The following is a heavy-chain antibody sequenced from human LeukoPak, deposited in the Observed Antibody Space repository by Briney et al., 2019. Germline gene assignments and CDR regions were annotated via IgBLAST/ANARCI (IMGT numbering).Heavy chain of an antibody. J-gene: IGHJ4*02. V-gene: IGHV3-23*01. D-gene: IGHD3-22*01. CDR2: ISGSGGST. Sequence: GGSLRLSCAASGFTLSSCAVSWVRQAPGKGLEWVSAISGSGGSTYYADPVKGRFTISRDNSKNTLYLQMNSLRAEDTAVYYCAKDRDMIVVVSSFDYWGQGTLVTVSS. CDR3: AKDRDMIVVVSSFDY. CDR1: GFTLSSCA.